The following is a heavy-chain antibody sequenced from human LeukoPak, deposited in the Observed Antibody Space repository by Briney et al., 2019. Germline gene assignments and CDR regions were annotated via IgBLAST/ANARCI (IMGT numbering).Heavy chain of an antibody. CDR3: ARTYYYDSSGYLNHWFDP. CDR1: GGSISSYY. V-gene: IGHV4-59*08. D-gene: IGHD3-22*01. J-gene: IGHJ5*02. CDR2: IYDIGST. Sequence: SETLSLTCTVSGGSISSYYWSWIRQPPGKGLEWIGYIYDIGSTKYNPSLKSRVTMSVDTSKNQFSLKLSSVTAADTAVYHCARTYYYDSSGYLNHWFDPWGQGTLVTVSS.